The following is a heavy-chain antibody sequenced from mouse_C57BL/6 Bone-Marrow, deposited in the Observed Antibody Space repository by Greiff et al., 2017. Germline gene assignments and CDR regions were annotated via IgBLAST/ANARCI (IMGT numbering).Heavy chain of an antibody. V-gene: IGHV7-1*01. CDR3: ARDSRYYAMDY. J-gene: IGHJ4*01. Sequence: EVQRVESGGGLVQSGRSLRLSCATSGFTFSDFYMEWVRQAPGKGLEWIAASRNKANDYTTEYSASVKGRFIVSRDTYQSILYLQMNALRAEDTAIYYCARDSRYYAMDYWGQGTSVTVSS. CDR2: SRNKANDYTT. CDR1: GFTFSDFY.